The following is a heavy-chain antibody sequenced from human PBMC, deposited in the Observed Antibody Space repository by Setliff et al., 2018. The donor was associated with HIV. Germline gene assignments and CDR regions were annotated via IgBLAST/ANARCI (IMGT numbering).Heavy chain of an antibody. Sequence: PGGSLRLSCAASGFTFSGYYMSWLRQAPGKGLEWVSYISRDGNTIYYADSVKGRFTISRDNAKNSLYLQLNTLRPEDTAVYYCARDKDEDYGSTSFDYWGQGILVTVSS. D-gene: IGHD4-17*01. J-gene: IGHJ4*02. CDR1: GFTFSGYY. CDR2: ISRDGNTI. CDR3: ARDKDEDYGSTSFDY. V-gene: IGHV3-11*01.